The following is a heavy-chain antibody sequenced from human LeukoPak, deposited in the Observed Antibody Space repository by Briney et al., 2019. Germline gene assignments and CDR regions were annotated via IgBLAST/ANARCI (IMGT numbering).Heavy chain of an antibody. D-gene: IGHD3-16*02. V-gene: IGHV3-48*03. CDR1: GFTFSSYE. J-gene: IGHJ4*02. Sequence: GGSLRLSCAASGFTFSSYEMNWVRQAPGKGLERVSYISSSGSTIYYADSVKGRFTIYRDNAKNSLYLQMNSVRAEDTAVYYCARTSMITFGGVIVIPFDFWGQGPLVSVSS. CDR3: ARTSMITFGGVIVIPFDF. CDR2: ISSSGSTI.